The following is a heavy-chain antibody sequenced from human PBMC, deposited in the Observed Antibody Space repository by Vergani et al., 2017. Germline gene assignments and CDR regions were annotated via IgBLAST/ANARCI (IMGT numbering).Heavy chain of an antibody. CDR3: ARERNAYYDFWSGYYTQYYFDY. CDR1: GFTFSSYW. Sequence: EVQLVESGGGLVQPGGSLRLSCAASGFTFSSYWMSWVRQAPGKGLEWVSGINWNGGSTGYADSVKGRFTISRDNAKNSLYLQMNSLRAEDTALYYCARERNAYYDFWSGYYTQYYFDYWGQGTLVTVSS. J-gene: IGHJ4*02. CDR2: INWNGGST. D-gene: IGHD3-3*01. V-gene: IGHV3-20*04.